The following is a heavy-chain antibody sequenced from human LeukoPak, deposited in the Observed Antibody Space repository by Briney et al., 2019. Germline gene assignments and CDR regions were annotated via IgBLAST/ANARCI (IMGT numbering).Heavy chain of an antibody. CDR2: INPNSGGT. V-gene: IGHV1-2*02. CDR3: ARRRHCTSGACEDFNY. Sequence: ASVKVSCKASGYTFTGYYMHWVRQAPGQGLEWMGWINPNSGGTNYAQKFQGRVTMTRDTSISTAYLQWSSLKASDTAMYYCARRRHCTSGACEDFNYWGQGTLVTVSS. J-gene: IGHJ4*02. D-gene: IGHD2-8*01. CDR1: GYTFTGYY.